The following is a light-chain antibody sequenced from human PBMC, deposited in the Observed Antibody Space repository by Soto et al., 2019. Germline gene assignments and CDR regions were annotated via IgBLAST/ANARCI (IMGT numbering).Light chain of an antibody. J-gene: IGKJ1*01. CDR2: GAS. V-gene: IGKV3-15*01. CDR3: QQYNNWPT. CDR1: QSVSSIY. Sequence: EIVLTQSPGTLSLFPGERATLSCRASQSVSSIYLAWYQQKPGQAPRLLIYGASTRATGIPARFSGSGSGTEFTLTISSLQSEDFAVYYCQQYNNWPTFGQGTKVDIK.